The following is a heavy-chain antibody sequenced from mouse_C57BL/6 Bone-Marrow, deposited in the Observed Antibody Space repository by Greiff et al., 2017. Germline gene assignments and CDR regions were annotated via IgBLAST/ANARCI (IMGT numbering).Heavy chain of an antibody. CDR2: INPSSGYT. D-gene: IGHD1-1*01. Sequence: QVQLQQSGAELARPGASVKMSCKASGYTFTSYTMHWVKQRPGQGLEWIGYINPSSGYTKYNQKFKDKATLTADKSSSTAYMQLSSLTSEDSAVXYCSRGCYDSTLFAYWGQGTLVTVSA. V-gene: IGHV1-4*01. CDR3: SRGCYDSTLFAY. J-gene: IGHJ3*01. CDR1: GYTFTSYT.